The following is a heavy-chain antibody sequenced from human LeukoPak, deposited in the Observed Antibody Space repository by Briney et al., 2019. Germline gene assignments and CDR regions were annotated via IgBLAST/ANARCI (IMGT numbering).Heavy chain of an antibody. V-gene: IGHV3-30*02. CDR1: GFTFSSYG. D-gene: IGHD3-9*01. CDR2: IRYDGSNK. CDR3: AKSHDIFSTFDY. Sequence: GGPLRLSCAASGFTFSSYGMHWVRQAPGKGLEWVAFIRYDGSNKYYADSVKGRFTISRDNSKNTLYLQMNSLRAEDTAVYYCAKSHDIFSTFDYWGQGTLVTVSS. J-gene: IGHJ4*02.